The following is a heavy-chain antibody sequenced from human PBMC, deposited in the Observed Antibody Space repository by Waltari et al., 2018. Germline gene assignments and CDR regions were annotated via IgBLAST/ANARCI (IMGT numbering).Heavy chain of an antibody. CDR1: GGSIRSYY. Sequence: QLQLQESGPGVVSVSETLSLICSVSGGSIRSYYWSWLRKPPGKPLEWIGHVYYDGSTSYNPSLKRRVTMSVDMSTNQFSLRLTSVTAADTATYYCARSYLKFEPWGPGTLVTVSS. CDR3: ARSYLKFEP. CDR2: VYYDGST. J-gene: IGHJ5*02. D-gene: IGHD3-10*01. V-gene: IGHV4-59*08.